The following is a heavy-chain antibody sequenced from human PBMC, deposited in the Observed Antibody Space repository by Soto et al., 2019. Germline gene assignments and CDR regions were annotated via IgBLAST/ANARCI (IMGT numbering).Heavy chain of an antibody. J-gene: IGHJ4*02. Sequence: EVQLLESGGGVVQPGGSLRLSCVASGFNFKKFAMAWVRQAPGEGLEWVSGISCCGGSTSYADSVKGRFSIARDDSKNTLSLQMNSLRGEDTAQYYCAQDDGEQWLVPHLDSGGQGTLVTVS. CDR3: AQDDGEQWLVPHLDS. CDR1: GFNFKKFA. V-gene: IGHV3-23*01. CDR2: ISCCGGST. D-gene: IGHD6-19*01.